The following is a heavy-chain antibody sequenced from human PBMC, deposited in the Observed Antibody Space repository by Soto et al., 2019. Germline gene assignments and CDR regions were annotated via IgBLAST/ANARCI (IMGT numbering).Heavy chain of an antibody. CDR3: ARRAEDHYFYYMGV. CDR1: VYSFSSYG. J-gene: IGHJ6*03. D-gene: IGHD1-26*01. V-gene: IGHV1-18*01. CDR2: IRPYNGDT. Sequence: GQSGGEVKEPGASVKVSCKAPVYSFSSYGIAWVRKAPGQGLEWMGWIRPYNGDTNSAQKFQGRVTLTTDTSTSTAYMELRSLRYDDTAVYYCARRAEDHYFYYMGVWGKGTTVTVSS.